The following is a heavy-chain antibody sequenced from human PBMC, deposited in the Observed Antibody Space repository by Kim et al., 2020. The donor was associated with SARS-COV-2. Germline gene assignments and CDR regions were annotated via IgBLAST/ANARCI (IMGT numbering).Heavy chain of an antibody. J-gene: IGHJ6*02. V-gene: IGHV3-30*04. Sequence: GGSLRLSCAASGFTFSSYAMHWVRQAPGKGLEWVAVISYDGSNKYYADSVKGRFTISRDNSKNTLYLQMNSLRAEDTAVYYCAREEVGSSWYFDYYYYYGMDVWGQGTTVTVSS. CDR2: ISYDGSNK. D-gene: IGHD6-13*01. CDR1: GFTFSSYA. CDR3: AREEVGSSWYFDYYYYYGMDV.